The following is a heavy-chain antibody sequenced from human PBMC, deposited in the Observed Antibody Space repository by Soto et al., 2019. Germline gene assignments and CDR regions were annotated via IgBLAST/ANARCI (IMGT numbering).Heavy chain of an antibody. CDR3: ARDDIVVVVAATLKYGMDV. V-gene: IGHV3-30-3*01. D-gene: IGHD2-15*01. J-gene: IGHJ6*02. Sequence: GGSLRLSCAASGSTFSSYAMHWVRQAPGKGLEWVAVISYDGSNKYYADSVKGRFTISRDNSKNTLYLQMNSLRAEDTAVYYCARDDIVVVVAATLKYGMDVWGQGTTVTVSS. CDR1: GSTFSSYA. CDR2: ISYDGSNK.